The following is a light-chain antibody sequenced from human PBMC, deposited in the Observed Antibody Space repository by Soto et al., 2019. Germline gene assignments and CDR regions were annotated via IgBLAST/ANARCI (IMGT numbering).Light chain of an antibody. CDR2: ATS. J-gene: IGKJ2*01. Sequence: DIQMTQSPSSLSASVGDRVTLTCRARQSINSFLNWYQQKPGTAPNLLIYATSNLQSGVPSRFSGSGSGTDFTLTITSLLPEDFATYYCQQTYSSPYTFAQGTKLEIK. CDR1: QSINSF. CDR3: QQTYSSPYT. V-gene: IGKV1-39*01.